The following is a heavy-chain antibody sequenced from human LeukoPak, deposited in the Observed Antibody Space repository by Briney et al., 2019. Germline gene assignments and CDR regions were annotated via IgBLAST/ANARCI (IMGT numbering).Heavy chain of an antibody. J-gene: IGHJ4*02. V-gene: IGHV4-59*01. CDR3: ARAVPSTYYYDSSGYPDY. D-gene: IGHD3-22*01. Sequence: SETLSLTCTVSGGSITSYYWSWIRQPPGKGLEWIGYIYYSGNRNYNPSLKSRVTVLVDTSKNQFSLKLTSVTAADTAVYYCARAVPSTYYYDSSGYPDYWGQGTLVTVSS. CDR2: IYYSGNR. CDR1: GGSITSYY.